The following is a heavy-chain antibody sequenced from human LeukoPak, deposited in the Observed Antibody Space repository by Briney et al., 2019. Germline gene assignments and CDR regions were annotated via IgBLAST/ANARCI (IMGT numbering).Heavy chain of an antibody. V-gene: IGHV3-74*01. CDR2: INSDGSST. CDR1: GFTFSSYW. J-gene: IGHJ4*02. D-gene: IGHD3-3*01. Sequence: GGSLRLSCAASGFTFSSYWMHWVRQAPGKGLVWVSRINSDGSSTSYADAVKGRFTISRDNSKNTLYLQMNSLRAEDTAVYYCARGRYDFWSGYSIDYWGQGTLVTVSS. CDR3: ARGRYDFWSGYSIDY.